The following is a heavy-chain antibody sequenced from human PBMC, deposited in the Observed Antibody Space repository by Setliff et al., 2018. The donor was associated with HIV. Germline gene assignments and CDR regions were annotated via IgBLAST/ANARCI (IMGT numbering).Heavy chain of an antibody. J-gene: IGHJ5*02. CDR1: GYSFINYG. D-gene: IGHD3-9*01. CDR2: ISAYTGHT. CDR3: ARARLQGIVTAVGPRDNCFDP. Sequence: GASVKVSCKASGYSFINYGISWVRQAPGQGLEWMGWISAYTGHTDYASRLLGRVTRTTDTSTSTAYMELRILSSDDTAVYFGARARLQGIVTAVGPRDNCFDPWGQGTRVTVSS. V-gene: IGHV1-18*01.